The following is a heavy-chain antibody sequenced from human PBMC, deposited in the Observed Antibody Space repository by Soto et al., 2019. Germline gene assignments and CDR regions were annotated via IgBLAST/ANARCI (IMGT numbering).Heavy chain of an antibody. CDR2: ISYDGSNK. J-gene: IGHJ6*02. Sequence: PRWSLRLSCAASVFTCSSYGMHWFRQVPGEGLEWVAVISYDGSNKYYADSVKGRFTISRDNSKNTLFLQMNSLRGEDTAVYYCAKESYSSSSYYYGMDVWGQGTTVTVSS. V-gene: IGHV3-30*18. CDR1: VFTCSSYG. CDR3: AKESYSSSSYYYGMDV. D-gene: IGHD6-6*01.